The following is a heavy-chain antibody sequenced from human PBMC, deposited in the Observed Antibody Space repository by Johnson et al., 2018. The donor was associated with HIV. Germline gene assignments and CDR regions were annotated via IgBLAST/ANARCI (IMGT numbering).Heavy chain of an antibody. CDR2: IWYNGSKK. CDR3: ARLYCSSTSCYEGGGDAFDI. Sequence: QVQLVESGGGVVQAGRSLRLSCAASGFTLSDLAMHWVRQAPGKGLEWVAVIWYNGSKKYYADSVKGRFTISRDNSKNTLYLQMNSLRAEDTAVYYCARLYCSSTSCYEGGGDAFDIWGQGTMVTVSS. V-gene: IGHV3-30*04. CDR1: GFTLSDLA. D-gene: IGHD2-2*01. J-gene: IGHJ3*02.